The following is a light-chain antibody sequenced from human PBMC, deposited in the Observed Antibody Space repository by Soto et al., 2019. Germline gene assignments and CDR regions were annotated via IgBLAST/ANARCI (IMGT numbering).Light chain of an antibody. V-gene: IGKV1-5*01. CDR3: QQRSNWPLT. Sequence: DIQMTQSPSTLSASVGDRVTITCRASQNIGTSLAWYQQTPGKAPKLLISDASTLESGVPSRFGGSGSGTEFTLSISSLEPEDFAVYYCQQRSNWPLTFGGGTKVDIK. CDR1: QNIGTS. J-gene: IGKJ4*01. CDR2: DAS.